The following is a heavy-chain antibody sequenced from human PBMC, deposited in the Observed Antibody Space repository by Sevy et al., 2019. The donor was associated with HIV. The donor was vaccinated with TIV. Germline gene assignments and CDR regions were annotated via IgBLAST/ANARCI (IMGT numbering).Heavy chain of an antibody. D-gene: IGHD6-25*01. CDR3: TRGARGGYNSGRVGDI. CDR2: IRSKANSYAT. V-gene: IGHV3-73*01. CDR1: GFTFSGSA. J-gene: IGHJ3*02. Sequence: GGSLRLSCAASGFTFSGSAMHWVRQASGKGLEWVGRIRSKANSYATAYAASVKGRFTISRDDSKNTAYLQMNSLKTEDTAVYYCTRGARGGYNSGRVGDIWGQGTMVTVSS.